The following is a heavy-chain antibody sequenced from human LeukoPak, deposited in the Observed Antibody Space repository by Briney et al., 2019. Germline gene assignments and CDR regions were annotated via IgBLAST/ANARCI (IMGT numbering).Heavy chain of an antibody. CDR1: AFSLSTSRVG. V-gene: IGHV2-5*02. CDR2: IYWDDDE. J-gene: IGHJ4*02. D-gene: IGHD2-15*01. CDR3: VHRLCHGGTCYSGFDY. Sequence: SGPTLVNPRQSLTLTCTFSAFSLSTSRVGVGWICQSPGKALERLALIYWDDDERYSPSQNSRITITQDTSNKQWVLTLTNMDAVHISIYYCVHRLCHGGTCYSGFDYWGQGTLVTVSS.